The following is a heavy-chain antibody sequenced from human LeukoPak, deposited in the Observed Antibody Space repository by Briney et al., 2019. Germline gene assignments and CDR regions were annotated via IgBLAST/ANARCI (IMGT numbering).Heavy chain of an antibody. Sequence: PGGSLRLSCAASGFTFSSYAMSWVRQAPGKGLEWVSAISGSGGSTDYADSVKGRFTSSRDNSKNTLYLQMNSLRAEDTAVYYCAKSAALAVAATFDYWGQGTLVTVSS. V-gene: IGHV3-23*01. J-gene: IGHJ4*02. CDR1: GFTFSSYA. D-gene: IGHD6-19*01. CDR2: ISGSGGST. CDR3: AKSAALAVAATFDY.